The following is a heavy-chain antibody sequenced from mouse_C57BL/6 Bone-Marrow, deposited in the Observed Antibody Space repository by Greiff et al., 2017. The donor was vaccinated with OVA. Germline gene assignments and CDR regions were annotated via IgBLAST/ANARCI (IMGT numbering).Heavy chain of an antibody. CDR2: IYPGSGST. V-gene: IGHV1-55*01. J-gene: IGHJ2*01. CDR3: ALGPVDY. Sequence: QQRPGQGLEWIGDIYPGSGSTNYNEKFKSKATLTVDTSSSTAYMQLSSLTSEDSAVYYCALGPVDYWGQGTTLTVSS. D-gene: IGHD4-1*01.